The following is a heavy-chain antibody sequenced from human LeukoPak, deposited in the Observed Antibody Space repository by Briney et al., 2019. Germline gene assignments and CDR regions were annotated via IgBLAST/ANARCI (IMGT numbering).Heavy chain of an antibody. CDR3: ARFTSSSSMDV. Sequence: SETLSLTCSVSGGSSMSFYWSWLRQPAGKGLEWIGRIYTGGITNYNPSLKSRVTMSIDMSKNQFSLKLNSVTAADTAVYYCARFTSSSSMDVWGKGTTVTVSP. CDR1: GGSSMSFY. J-gene: IGHJ6*04. D-gene: IGHD6-6*01. CDR2: IYTGGIT. V-gene: IGHV4-4*07.